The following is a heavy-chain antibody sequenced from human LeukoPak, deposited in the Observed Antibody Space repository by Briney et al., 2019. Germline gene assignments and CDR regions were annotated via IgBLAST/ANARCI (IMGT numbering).Heavy chain of an antibody. CDR3: ARASSGWYAGGYFDY. Sequence: ASVKVSCKASGYTFTGYYMHWVRQAPGQGLEWMGWINPNSGGTNYAQKFQGWVTMTRDTSISTAYMELSRLRSDDTAVYYCARASSGWYAGGYFDYWGQGTLVTVSS. V-gene: IGHV1-2*04. D-gene: IGHD6-19*01. CDR2: INPNSGGT. CDR1: GYTFTGYY. J-gene: IGHJ4*02.